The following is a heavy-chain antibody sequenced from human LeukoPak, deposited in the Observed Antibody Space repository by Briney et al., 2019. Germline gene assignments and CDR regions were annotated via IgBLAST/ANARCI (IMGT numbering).Heavy chain of an antibody. Sequence: GGSLRLSCEASGFILSDYYMHWVRQAPGKGLEWVAVISYDGSNKYYADSVKGRFTISRDNSKNTLYLQMNSLRAEDTAVYYCTEDRYSYAFEYFQHWGQGTLVTVSS. CDR3: TEDRYSYAFEYFQH. CDR1: GFILSDYY. J-gene: IGHJ1*01. V-gene: IGHV3-30*18. D-gene: IGHD5-18*01. CDR2: ISYDGSNK.